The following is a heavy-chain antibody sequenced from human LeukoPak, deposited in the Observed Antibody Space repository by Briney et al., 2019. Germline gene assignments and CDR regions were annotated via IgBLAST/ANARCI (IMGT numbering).Heavy chain of an antibody. D-gene: IGHD3-3*01. CDR1: GYTFTSYD. Sequence: GASVKVSCKASGYTFTSYDINWVRQATGQGLEWMGWMNPNSGNTGYAQKFQGRVTMTRNTSISTAYMELSSLRSEDTAVYYCARGPQKYYDFWSGYCYGNWFDPWGQGTLVTVSS. J-gene: IGHJ5*02. V-gene: IGHV1-8*01. CDR2: MNPNSGNT. CDR3: ARGPQKYYDFWSGYCYGNWFDP.